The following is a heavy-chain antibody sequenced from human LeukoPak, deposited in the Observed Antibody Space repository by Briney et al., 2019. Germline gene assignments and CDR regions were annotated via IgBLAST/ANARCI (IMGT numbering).Heavy chain of an antibody. Sequence: SETLSLTRSVSGGSISSGGYYWSWIRQHPGKGLEWIGYIYYSGSTYYNPSLESRVTISVDTSKNQFSLKLSSVTAADTAVYYCARVKYSSSWYYFDYWGQGTLVTVSS. CDR1: GGSISSGGYY. CDR3: ARVKYSSSWYYFDY. CDR2: IYYSGST. D-gene: IGHD6-13*01. V-gene: IGHV4-31*03. J-gene: IGHJ4*02.